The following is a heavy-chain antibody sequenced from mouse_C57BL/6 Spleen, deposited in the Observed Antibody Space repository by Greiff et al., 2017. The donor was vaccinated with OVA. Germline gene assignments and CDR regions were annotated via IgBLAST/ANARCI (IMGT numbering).Heavy chain of an antibody. D-gene: IGHD1-1*01. J-gene: IGHJ1*03. CDR3: TPTVVATRYFDV. CDR1: GYTFTSYW. V-gene: IGHV1-5*01. CDR2: IYPGNSDT. Sequence: VQLKQSGTVLARPGASVKMSCKTSGYTFTSYWMHWVKQRPGQGLEWIGAIYPGNSDTSYNQKFKGKAKLTAVTSASTAYMELSSLTNEDSAVYYCTPTVVATRYFDVWGTGTTVTVSS.